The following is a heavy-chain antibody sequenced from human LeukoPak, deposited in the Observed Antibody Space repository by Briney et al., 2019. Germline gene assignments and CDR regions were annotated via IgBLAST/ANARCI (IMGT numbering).Heavy chain of an antibody. J-gene: IGHJ4*02. V-gene: IGHV3-30*18. D-gene: IGHD1-26*01. CDR2: ISYDGRYK. CDR1: GFTFSSFD. Sequence: GRSLRLSCAASGFTFSSFDFHWVRQAPGKGLEWVASISYDGRYKYYAGSVKGRFTISRDNSKNTVYLQMNSLTADGTAIYYCTKAPRDNGIDNWGQGTLVTVSS. CDR3: TKAPRDNGIDN.